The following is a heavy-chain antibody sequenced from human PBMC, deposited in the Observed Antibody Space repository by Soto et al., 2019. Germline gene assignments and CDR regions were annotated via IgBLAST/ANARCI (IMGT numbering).Heavy chain of an antibody. Sequence: PGGXXXLSXAASGFNFNNAWMTWVRQGPGKGLEWIGLIKSKTYGEATDYSAAAKGRFSISRDDSTNTLYLQLNSLQDEDTAVYYCIHGSGWYDYWGQGTLVTVSS. CDR2: IKSKTYGEAT. J-gene: IGHJ4*02. CDR3: IHGSGWYDY. CDR1: GFNFNNAW. D-gene: IGHD6-19*01. V-gene: IGHV3-15*01.